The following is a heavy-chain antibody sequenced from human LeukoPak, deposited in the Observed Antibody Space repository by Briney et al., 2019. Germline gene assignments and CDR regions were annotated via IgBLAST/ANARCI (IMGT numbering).Heavy chain of an antibody. Sequence: GGSLRLSCAASGFTFSSSGMHWVRQAPGKGLEWVAVISYDGSNKYYADSVKGRFTFSRDNSKNTLYLQMNSLRAEDTAVYYCARLSSFAFDIWGQGTMVTVSS. CDR1: GFTFSSSG. V-gene: IGHV3-30*03. J-gene: IGHJ3*02. CDR3: ARLSSFAFDI. D-gene: IGHD3-16*02. CDR2: ISYDGSNK.